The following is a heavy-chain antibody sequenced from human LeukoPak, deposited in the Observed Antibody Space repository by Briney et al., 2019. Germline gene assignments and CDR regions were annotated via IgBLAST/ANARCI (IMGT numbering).Heavy chain of an antibody. CDR2: INHSGST. V-gene: IGHV4-34*01. D-gene: IGHD3-10*01. Sequence: PGGSLRLSCAASGFTVSSNYMSWVRQPPGKGLERIGEINHSGSTNSNPSLKSRVTISVDTSKNQFSSKQSTSNTADTAVYYCARRSGIITPNRSYYYYYMDVWGKGTTVTISS. CDR3: ARRSGIITPNRSYYYYYMDV. J-gene: IGHJ6*03. CDR1: GFTVSSNY.